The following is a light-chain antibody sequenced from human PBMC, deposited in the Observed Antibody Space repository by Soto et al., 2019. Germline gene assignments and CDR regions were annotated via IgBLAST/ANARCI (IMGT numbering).Light chain of an antibody. CDR1: RTIGPW. V-gene: IGKV1-5*03. Sequence: DIPMTQSPSTLSASVGDTVTITCRASRTIGPWLAWYQQKPGKAPKLLIYKASNLESGVPSRFSGSGSGTEVTLTISSLQPDYLATCHCQLYDNYSWTFGPGTKVEIK. CDR2: KAS. CDR3: QLYDNYSWT. J-gene: IGKJ1*01.